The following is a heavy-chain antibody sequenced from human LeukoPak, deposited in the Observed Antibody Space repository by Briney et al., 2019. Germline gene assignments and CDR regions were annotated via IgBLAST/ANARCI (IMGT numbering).Heavy chain of an antibody. CDR2: IDYSRDT. CDR1: GDSISSSY. Sequence: SETLSLTCTVSGDSISSSYWSWIRQPPGKGLEWIGNIDYSRDTNYNPSLRSRVTILVDKSRNQFSLKLNSVTAADTAVYYCARNGPHYYDKSGYLDSWGQGTLVTVSS. V-gene: IGHV4-59*03. D-gene: IGHD3-22*01. J-gene: IGHJ4*02. CDR3: ARNGPHYYDKSGYLDS.